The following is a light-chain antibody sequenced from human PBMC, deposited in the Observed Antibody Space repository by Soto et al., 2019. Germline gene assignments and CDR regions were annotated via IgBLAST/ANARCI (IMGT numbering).Light chain of an antibody. Sequence: QSALTQPAPVSGSPGQSITISCTGTSSDVGGYNHVSWYQQHPGKAPKLMIYDVSNRPSGVSNRFSGSKSGNTASLTISGLQAEDEADYYCSSYTSSSTLAFGGGTKVTVL. CDR3: SSYTSSSTLA. CDR2: DVS. V-gene: IGLV2-14*01. J-gene: IGLJ2*01. CDR1: SSDVGGYNH.